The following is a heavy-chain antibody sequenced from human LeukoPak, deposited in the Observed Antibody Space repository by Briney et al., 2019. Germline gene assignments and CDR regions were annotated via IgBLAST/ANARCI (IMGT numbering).Heavy chain of an antibody. D-gene: IGHD3-22*01. CDR3: ARRRYYDSTGYLD. V-gene: IGHV4-39*01. CDR2: IYYRGST. J-gene: IGHJ1*01. CDR1: GDSISSSSYY. Sequence: SETLSLTCTISGDSISSSSYYWGWLRQPPGKGLEWIGDIYYRGSTYYNPSLKSRVSISIDTSNNQFSLTLNSVTAADTALYFRARRRYYDSTGYLDWGQGTLVTVSS.